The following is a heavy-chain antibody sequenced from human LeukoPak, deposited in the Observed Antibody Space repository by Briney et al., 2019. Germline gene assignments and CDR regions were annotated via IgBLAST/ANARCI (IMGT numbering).Heavy chain of an antibody. D-gene: IGHD3-16*01. CDR1: SGSISSSSYY. Sequence: SETLSLTRTVSSGSISSSSYYWGCIRQPPGKGLEWIGSIYYSGSTYHNPSLRSRVTISVNTSKNQFSLRLSSVTAADTAVYYCASLLGEYTYIYHSGQGTLVTVSS. CDR3: ASLLGEYTYIYH. J-gene: IGHJ5*02. CDR2: IYYSGST. V-gene: IGHV4-39*01.